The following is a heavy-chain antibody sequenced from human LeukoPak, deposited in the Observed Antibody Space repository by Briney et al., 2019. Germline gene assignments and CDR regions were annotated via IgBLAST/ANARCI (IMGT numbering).Heavy chain of an antibody. CDR2: IYYSGST. CDR1: GGSISSGGYY. J-gene: IGHJ5*02. V-gene: IGHV4-31*03. CDR3: ARDLLGQQLVHGGFDP. Sequence: PSETLSLTCTVSGGSISSGGYYWSWNRQHPGKGLEWIGYIYYSGSTYYNPSLKSRVTISVDTSKNQFSLKLSSVTAADTAVYYCARDLLGQQLVHGGFDPWGQGTLVTVSS. D-gene: IGHD6-13*01.